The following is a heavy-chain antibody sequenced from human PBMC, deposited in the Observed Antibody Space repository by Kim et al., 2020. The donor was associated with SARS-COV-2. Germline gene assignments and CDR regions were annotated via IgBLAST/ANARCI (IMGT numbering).Heavy chain of an antibody. CDR2: ISSSGSTI. V-gene: IGHV3-48*03. CDR3: ARTCEVHWGWDGMDV. Sequence: GGSLRLSCAASGFTFSSYEMNWVRQAPGKGLEWVSYISSSGSTIYYADSVKGRFTISRDNAKNSLYLQMNSLRAEDTAVYYCARTCEVHWGWDGMDVWGQGTTVTVSS. CDR1: GFTFSSYE. J-gene: IGHJ6*02. D-gene: IGHD7-27*01.